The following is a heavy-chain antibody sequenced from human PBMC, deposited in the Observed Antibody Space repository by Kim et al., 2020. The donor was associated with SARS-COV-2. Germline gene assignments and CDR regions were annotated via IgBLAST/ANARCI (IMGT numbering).Heavy chain of an antibody. J-gene: IGHJ4*02. D-gene: IGHD4-4*01. V-gene: IGHV4-39*01. CDR2: T. CDR3: ARHTVKYYFDY. Sequence: TYYNPSLKSRVTISVDTSKNQFSLRLSSVTAADTAVYYCARHTVKYYFDYWGQGTLVTVSS.